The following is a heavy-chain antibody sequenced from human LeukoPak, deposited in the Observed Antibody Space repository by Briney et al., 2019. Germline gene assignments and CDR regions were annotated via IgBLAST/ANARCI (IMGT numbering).Heavy chain of an antibody. CDR2: INPNSGGT. V-gene: IGHV1-2*02. CDR1: GYTFTGYY. CDR3: VRVYAGYCSGGSCYSEFDY. D-gene: IGHD2-15*01. Sequence: APVKVSCKASGYTFTGYYMHWVRQAPGQGLEWMGWINPNSGGTNYAQKFQGRVTMTRDTSISTAYMELSRLRSDDTAVYYCVRVYAGYCSGGSCYSEFDYWGQGTLVTVSS. J-gene: IGHJ4*02.